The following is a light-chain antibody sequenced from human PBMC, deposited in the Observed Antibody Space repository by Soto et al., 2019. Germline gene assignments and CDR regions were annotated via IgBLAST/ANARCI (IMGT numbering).Light chain of an antibody. CDR3: SSYTSINTWV. CDR2: EVS. CDR1: SSDVGGYNC. J-gene: IGLJ3*02. V-gene: IGLV2-14*01. Sequence: QSALTQPASVSGSPGQSITISCTGTSSDVGGYNCVSWYQQHPGKAPKLMIYEVSNRPSGVSNRFSGSKSGNTASLTISGLQAEDEADYYCSSYTSINTWVFGGGTKPTVL.